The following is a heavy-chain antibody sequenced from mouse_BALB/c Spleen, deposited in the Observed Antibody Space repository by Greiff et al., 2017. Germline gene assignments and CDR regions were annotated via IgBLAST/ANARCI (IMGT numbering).Heavy chain of an antibody. CDR2: IWAGGST. V-gene: IGHV2-9*02. Sequence: VQLKESGPGLVAPSQSLSITCTVSGFSLTSYGVHWVRQPPGKGLEWLGVIWAGGSTNYNSALMSRLSISKDNSKSQVFLKMNSLQTDDTAMYYCARDPDYYGNPYWYFDVWGAGTTVTVSS. J-gene: IGHJ1*01. CDR1: GFSLTSYG. D-gene: IGHD2-1*01. CDR3: ARDPDYYGNPYWYFDV.